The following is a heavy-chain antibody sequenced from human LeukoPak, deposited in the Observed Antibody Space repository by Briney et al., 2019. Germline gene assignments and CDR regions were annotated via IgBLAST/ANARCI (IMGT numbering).Heavy chain of an antibody. CDR1: GGTFSSYA. J-gene: IGHJ4*02. Sequence: SVKVSCKASGGTFSSYAISWVRQAPGQGLEWMGRIIPILGIANYAQKFQGRVTITADKSTSTAYMELSSLRSEDTAVYYCARDREWRSSPTGEFDYWGQGTLVTVSS. V-gene: IGHV1-69*04. CDR2: IIPILGIA. D-gene: IGHD6-13*01. CDR3: ARDREWRSSPTGEFDY.